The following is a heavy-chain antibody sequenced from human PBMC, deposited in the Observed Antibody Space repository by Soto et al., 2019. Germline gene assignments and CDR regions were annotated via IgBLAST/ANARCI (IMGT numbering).Heavy chain of an antibody. D-gene: IGHD3-3*01. Sequence: SGPTLVNPTQTLTLPCTFSGFSLSTSGVGVGWIRQPPGKALEWLALIYWDDDKRYSPSLKSRLTITKDTSKNQVVLTMTNMDPVDTATYYCAHHPLTIFGVVVFDPWGQGTLVTVSS. J-gene: IGHJ5*02. V-gene: IGHV2-5*02. CDR2: IYWDDDK. CDR1: GFSLSTSGVG. CDR3: AHHPLTIFGVVVFDP.